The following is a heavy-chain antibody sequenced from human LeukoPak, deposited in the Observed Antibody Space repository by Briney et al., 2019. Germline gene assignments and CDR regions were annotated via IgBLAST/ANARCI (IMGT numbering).Heavy chain of an antibody. CDR3: ARGTAAHQDAFDI. V-gene: IGHV1-8*01. CDR2: MNPNSGNT. J-gene: IGHJ3*02. Sequence: ASVKVSCKASGYTFTSYDINWVRQATGQGLEWMGWMNPNSGNTSYAQKFQGRVTMTRNTSISTAYMELSSLRSEDTAVYYCARGTAAHQDAFDIWGQGTMVTVSS. D-gene: IGHD6-13*01. CDR1: GYTFTSYD.